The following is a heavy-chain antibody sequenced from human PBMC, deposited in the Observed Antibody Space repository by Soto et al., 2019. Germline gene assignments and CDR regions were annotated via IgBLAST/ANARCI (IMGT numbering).Heavy chain of an antibody. D-gene: IGHD2-15*01. V-gene: IGHV3-7*01. CDR2: IKQDGSEK. CDR1: GFTFSSYW. Sequence: GGSLRLSCAASGFTFSSYWMSWVRQAPGKGLEWVANIKQDGSEKYYVDSVKGRFTITRDNAKNSLYLQMNSLRAEDTAVYYCTRDRAPSSGSCYERRFDYWGQGTLVTVSS. J-gene: IGHJ4*02. CDR3: TRDRAPSSGSCYERRFDY.